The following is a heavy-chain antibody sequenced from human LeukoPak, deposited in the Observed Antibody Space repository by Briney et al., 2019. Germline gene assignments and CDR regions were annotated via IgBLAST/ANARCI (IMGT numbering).Heavy chain of an antibody. Sequence: SETLSLTCTVSGGSISNYYWSWIRQPPGKGLEWIGYIYYSGSTNYNPSLKSRVTISVDTSKNQFSLKLSSVTAADTAVYYCARGLERGPYYYFYYRGVWGKGTTVTVSS. J-gene: IGHJ6*03. D-gene: IGHD1-1*01. CDR3: ARGLERGPYYYFYYRGV. CDR1: GGSISNYY. V-gene: IGHV4-59*01. CDR2: IYYSGST.